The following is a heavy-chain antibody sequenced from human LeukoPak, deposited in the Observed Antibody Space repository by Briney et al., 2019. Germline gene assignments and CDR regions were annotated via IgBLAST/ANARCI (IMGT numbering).Heavy chain of an antibody. D-gene: IGHD2-2*01. V-gene: IGHV4-38-2*01. J-gene: IGHJ4*02. Sequence: SETLSLTCDVSGYSLSSGHYGGWIRQSPGKGLEWIASIYNSGSTYLKSSLKSRVTISLDTPKNQFSLTPNSVTAADTAVYYCARHVYGRHQLQAYHFDYWGQGILVTVSS. CDR1: GYSLSSGHY. CDR2: IYNSGST. CDR3: ARHVYGRHQLQAYHFDY.